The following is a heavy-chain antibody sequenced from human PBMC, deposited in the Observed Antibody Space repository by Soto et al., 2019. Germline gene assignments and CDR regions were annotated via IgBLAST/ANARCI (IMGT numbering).Heavy chain of an antibody. CDR1: GFTFSSYA. V-gene: IGHV3-23*01. CDR2: ISGGGGST. D-gene: IGHD6-13*01. CDR3: AKVSSIVGYSLI. J-gene: IGHJ3*02. Sequence: GGSLRLSCAASGFTFSSYAMSWVRQAPGKGLEWVSAISGGGGSTYYADSVKGRFTISRDNSKNTLYLQMNSLRAEDTAVYYCAKVSSIVGYSLIWGQGTMVTVSS.